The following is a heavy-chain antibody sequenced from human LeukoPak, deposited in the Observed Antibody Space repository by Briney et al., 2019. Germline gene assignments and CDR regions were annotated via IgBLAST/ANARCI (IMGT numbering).Heavy chain of an antibody. V-gene: IGHV3-23*01. CDR3: AKAGSGYYCPFDY. J-gene: IGHJ4*02. Sequence: PGGSLRLSCAASGFTFSSYAMSWVRQAPGKGLEWVSGISGSGGSTFYADSVKGRFTISRDNSKNTLYLQMNSLRAEDTAVYYCAKAGSGYYCPFDYWGQGTLVPVSS. CDR1: GFTFSSYA. CDR2: ISGSGGST. D-gene: IGHD3-22*01.